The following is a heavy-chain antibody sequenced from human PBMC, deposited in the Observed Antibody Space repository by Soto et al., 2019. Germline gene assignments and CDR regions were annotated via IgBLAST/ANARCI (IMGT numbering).Heavy chain of an antibody. D-gene: IGHD5-18*01. CDR3: ARGAAMVVYYFDY. CDR1: GGTFSSYA. CDR2: IIPIFGTA. V-gene: IGHV1-69*13. J-gene: IGHJ4*02. Sequence: ASVKVSCKASGGTFSSYAISWVRQAPGQGLEWMGGIIPIFGTAKYAKKFQGRVTITAVESTSTAYMELSSLRSEYTAVYYCARGAAMVVYYFDYWGQGTLVTVSS.